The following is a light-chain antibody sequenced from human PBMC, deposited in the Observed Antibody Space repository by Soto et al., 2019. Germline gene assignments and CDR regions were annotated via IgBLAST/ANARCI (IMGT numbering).Light chain of an antibody. Sequence: EIVITHSPHTLSVSPWARDSLSWSASQSVSSNLAWYQQKPGQAPRLLIYGASSRATGIPDRFSGSGSGTAFTLTTSRLEPEDLAVYYYQQYGSSPSITFGQGTRLEIK. CDR3: QQYGSSPSIT. CDR2: GAS. CDR1: QSVSSN. V-gene: IGKV3-20*01. J-gene: IGKJ5*01.